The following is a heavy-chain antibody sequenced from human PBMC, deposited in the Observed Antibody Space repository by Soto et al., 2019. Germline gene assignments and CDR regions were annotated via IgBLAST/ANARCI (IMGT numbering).Heavy chain of an antibody. J-gene: IGHJ3*02. CDR3: ARGGLVGVLRYFDWATDAFDI. D-gene: IGHD3-9*01. Sequence: SVKVSCKTSGGTFSNDIITWVRQAPGQGLEWMGRIIPILGIANYAQKFQGRVTITADKSTSTAYMELSSLRSEDTAVYYCARGGLVGVLRYFDWATDAFDIWGQGTMVTISS. V-gene: IGHV1-69*02. CDR2: IIPILGIA. CDR1: GGTFSNDI.